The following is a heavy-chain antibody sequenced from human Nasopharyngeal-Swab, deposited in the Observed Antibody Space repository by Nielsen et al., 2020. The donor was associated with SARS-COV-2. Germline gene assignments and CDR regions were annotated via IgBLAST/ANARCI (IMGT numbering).Heavy chain of an antibody. CDR1: GFTFSSYV. D-gene: IGHD6-19*01. V-gene: IGHV3-23*01. CDR2: LTSDGAST. J-gene: IGHJ4*02. Sequence: GESLKISCAASGFTFSSYVMSWVRQAPGKGLEWVSGLTSDGASTDYADSVKGRFTISRDTSKNTVYMQMNSLRAEDTAVYYCAKKVDGWYGFDYWGQGTLVNVSS. CDR3: AKKVDGWYGFDY.